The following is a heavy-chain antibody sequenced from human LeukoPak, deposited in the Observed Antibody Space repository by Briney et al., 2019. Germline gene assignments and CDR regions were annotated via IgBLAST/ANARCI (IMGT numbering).Heavy chain of an antibody. CDR2: INHSGST. Sequence: SETLSLTCTVSGGSISSSSYYWGWIRQPPGKGLEWIGEINHSGSTNYNPSLKSRVTISVDTSKNQFSLKLSSVTAADTAVYYCARGSPRAVAEYWGQGTLVTVSS. V-gene: IGHV4-39*07. J-gene: IGHJ4*02. CDR3: ARGSPRAVAEY. CDR1: GGSISSSSYY. D-gene: IGHD6-19*01.